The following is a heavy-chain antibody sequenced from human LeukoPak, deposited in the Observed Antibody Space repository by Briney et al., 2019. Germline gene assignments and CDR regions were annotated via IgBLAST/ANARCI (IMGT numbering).Heavy chain of an antibody. D-gene: IGHD1-1*01. CDR1: GAPIPYSGPYY. V-gene: IGHV4-39*07. CDR2: VYSSGKT. Sequence: PSETLSPTCTVSGAPIPYSGPYYWSWIRQPAGKRLEYIGSVYSSGKTYYNPSLQTRVTVSLDRSRNQFSLNLYSSTAADTAVYYCARGISTTLSHSRFDPWGQGTLVTVSS. J-gene: IGHJ5*02. CDR3: ARGISTTLSHSRFDP.